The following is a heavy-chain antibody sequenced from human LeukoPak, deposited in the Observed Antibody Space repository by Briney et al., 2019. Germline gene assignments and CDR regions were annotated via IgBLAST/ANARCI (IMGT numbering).Heavy chain of an antibody. CDR3: ARGSPHIASPYYYMDV. CDR1: GFTFSYYT. Sequence: GGSLRLSCVASGFTFSYYTVNWVRQAPGKGLEGVSSISSNGAYIYYADSARGRFTISRDNAKNSLYLQMNSLRVEDTAVYYCARGSPHIASPYYYMDVWGKGATVPVSS. J-gene: IGHJ6*03. CDR2: ISSNGAYI. V-gene: IGHV3-21*01. D-gene: IGHD2-21*01.